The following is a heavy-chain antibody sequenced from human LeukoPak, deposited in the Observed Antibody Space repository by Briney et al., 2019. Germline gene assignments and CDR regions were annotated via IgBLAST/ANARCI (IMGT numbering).Heavy chain of an antibody. V-gene: IGHV3-23*01. CDR1: EFTFSSSV. CDR2: ISGSGSST. Sequence: GGSLRLSCAASEFTFSSSVMSWVRQTPGKGLEWVSSISGSGSSTYYTDSVKGRFTISRDNSKNTLYLQMNSLRVEDTAVYYCADVWATIAAVGYWGQGNLVTVSS. J-gene: IGHJ4*02. D-gene: IGHD6-25*01. CDR3: ADVWATIAAVGY.